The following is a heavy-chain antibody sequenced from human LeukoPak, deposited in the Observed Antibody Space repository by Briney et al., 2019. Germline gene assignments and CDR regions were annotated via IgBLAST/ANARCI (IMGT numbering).Heavy chain of an antibody. J-gene: IGHJ3*02. V-gene: IGHV4-59*01. D-gene: IGHD2-15*01. CDR3: ADQDRSHAFDI. Sequence: PSETLSLTCTVSGGSISSYYWSWIRQPPGKGLEWIGYIYYSESTNYNPSLKSRVTISVDTSKNQFSLKLSSVTAEDTAVYYCADQDRSHAFDIWGQGTMVTVSS. CDR2: IYYSEST. CDR1: GGSISSYY.